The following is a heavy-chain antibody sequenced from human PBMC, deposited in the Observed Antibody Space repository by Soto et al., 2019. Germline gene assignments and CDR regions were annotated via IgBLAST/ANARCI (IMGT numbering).Heavy chain of an antibody. CDR1: GGSFSGYY. Sequence: SETLSLTCAVYGGSFSGYYWSWIRQPPGKGLEWIGEINHSGSTNYNPSLKSRVTISVDTSKNQFSLKLSSVTAADTAVYCCARKLGSYYYYGMDVWGQGTTVTVSS. CDR2: INHSGST. V-gene: IGHV4-34*01. D-gene: IGHD7-27*01. CDR3: ARKLGSYYYYGMDV. J-gene: IGHJ6*02.